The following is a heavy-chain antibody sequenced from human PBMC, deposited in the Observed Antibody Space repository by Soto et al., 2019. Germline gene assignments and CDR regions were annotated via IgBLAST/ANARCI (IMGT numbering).Heavy chain of an antibody. V-gene: IGHV1-18*01. CDR3: ARDMRAAAATCNWIDP. J-gene: IGHJ5*02. CDR2: ISAYNGNT. CDR1: GYTFLSYG. D-gene: IGHD6-25*01. Sequence: QVQLVQSGAEVKKPGASVKVSCKASGYTFLSYGINWVRQAPGQGLEWMGWISAYNGNTDYAQKFQGRVTMIADTSTRTAYMALRTLTSNDPAGYYCARDMRAAAATCNWIDPCGQGTQVTVSS.